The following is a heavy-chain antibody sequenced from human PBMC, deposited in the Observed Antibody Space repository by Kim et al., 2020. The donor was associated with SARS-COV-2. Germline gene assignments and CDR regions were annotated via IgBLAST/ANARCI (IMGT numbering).Heavy chain of an antibody. J-gene: IGHJ5*02. Sequence: GGSLRLSCAASGFFFDEYGMHWVRQVPGKGLEWVSGINWNSGRIAYADSVKGRFTISRDNAKKVLYLQMTSLRAEDTALYVCVRSFKGGLLAAADTWGQGTLVTVSS. CDR3: VRSFKGGLLAAADT. CDR2: INWNSGRI. D-gene: IGHD6-13*01. CDR1: GFFFDEYG. V-gene: IGHV3-9*01.